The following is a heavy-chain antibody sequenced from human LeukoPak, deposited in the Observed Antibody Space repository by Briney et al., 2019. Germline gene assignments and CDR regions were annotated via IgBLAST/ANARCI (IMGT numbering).Heavy chain of an antibody. CDR3: ARHRDSSGTDY. D-gene: IGHD3-22*01. CDR2: ISRLSSTI. V-gene: IGHV3-48*01. CDR1: GFTFSSYD. J-gene: IGHJ4*02. Sequence: PGGSLRLSGAASGFTFSSYDMNWVRQAPGKGLEWVSYISRLSSTIYSADSVKGRFTISRDNAKNSLFLQMNSLRAEHTAVYYWARHRDSSGTDYWGQGTLVTVSS.